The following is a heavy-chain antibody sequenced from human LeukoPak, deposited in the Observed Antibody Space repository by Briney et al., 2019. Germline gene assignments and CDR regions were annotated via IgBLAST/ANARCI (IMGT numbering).Heavy chain of an antibody. Sequence: SETLSLTCTIFGGSFSGYSWTWIRQPPGEGLEWIGEIKHSGGTNYNPSLKSRVTISVDTSKNQFSLKLSSVTAADTAVYYCAKARRITMIVVVIKGGLDYWGQGTLVTVSS. V-gene: IGHV4-34*01. CDR1: GGSFSGYS. D-gene: IGHD3-22*01. J-gene: IGHJ4*02. CDR3: AKARRITMIVVVIKGGLDY. CDR2: IKHSGGT.